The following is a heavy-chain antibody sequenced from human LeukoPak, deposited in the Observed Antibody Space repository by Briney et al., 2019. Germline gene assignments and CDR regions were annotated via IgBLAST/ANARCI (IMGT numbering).Heavy chain of an antibody. CDR3: VRSYDI. J-gene: IGHJ3*02. CDR2: VKSDGSGI. Sequence: GGSLRLSCAASGFTFSSYYMHWVRQAPGRGLVWVSRVKSDGSGIIYADFVRGRFTISRDNAKNTLFLEMNSLRDEDTAMYYCVRSYDIWGQGTMVTVSS. CDR1: GFTFSSYY. V-gene: IGHV3-74*01.